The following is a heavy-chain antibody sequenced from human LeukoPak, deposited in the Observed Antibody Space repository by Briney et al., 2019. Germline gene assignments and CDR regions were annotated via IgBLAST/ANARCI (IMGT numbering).Heavy chain of an antibody. Sequence: SETLSLTCTVSGGSISSSSYYWGWIRQPPGKGLEWIGHIHYSGSTNYNPSLKSRVTISVDTSNNQFSLKLSSVTAADTAVYYCARRYYYDSSGPVNDAFDIWGQGTMVTVSS. CDR3: ARRYYYDSSGPVNDAFDI. J-gene: IGHJ3*02. CDR2: IHYSGST. V-gene: IGHV4-61*05. D-gene: IGHD3-22*01. CDR1: GGSISSSSYY.